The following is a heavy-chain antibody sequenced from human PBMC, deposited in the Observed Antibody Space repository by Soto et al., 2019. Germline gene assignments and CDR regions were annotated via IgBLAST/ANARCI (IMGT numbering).Heavy chain of an antibody. Sequence: QVQLVESGGGEVQPGTSLRLSCIASGFIFSNNGMHWVRQAPGKGLEWVALVSHDGRKTFYADSVKGRLTIYRDNSKNTVYLHMNNRRPEETAVYRCARDLRQGASGATVYGMDVWGQGTTVTVSS. V-gene: IGHV3-30*03. CDR3: ARDLRQGASGATVYGMDV. CDR1: GFIFSNNG. D-gene: IGHD7-27*01. J-gene: IGHJ6*02. CDR2: VSHDGRKT.